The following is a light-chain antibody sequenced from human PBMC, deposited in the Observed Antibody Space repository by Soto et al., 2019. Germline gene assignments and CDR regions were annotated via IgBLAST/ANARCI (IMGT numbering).Light chain of an antibody. CDR2: GAS. CDR3: QQYGSSPT. Sequence: EIVLTQSPATLSLSPWERATLSCSSSQSVSINYLAWYQQKPGQAPRLLIYGASSRATGIPDRFSGSGSGTDFTLTISRLEPEDFAVYYCQQYGSSPTFGQGTKVDIK. CDR1: QSVSINY. J-gene: IGKJ1*01. V-gene: IGKV3-20*01.